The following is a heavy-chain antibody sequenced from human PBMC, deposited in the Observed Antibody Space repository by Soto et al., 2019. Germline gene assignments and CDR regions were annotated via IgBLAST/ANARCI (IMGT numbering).Heavy chain of an antibody. CDR1: GFTFSSYA. J-gene: IGHJ4*02. D-gene: IGHD3-10*01. V-gene: IGHV3-23*01. CDR2: ISGSGGST. Sequence: EVQLLESGGGLVQPGGSLRLSCAASGFTFSSYAMSWVRQAPGKGLEWVSAISGSGGSTYYADSVKGRFTISRDNSKNTLYLQMNSLRAEDTAVYYCAKVPRITMVRGVITGASYYFDYWGQGTLVTVSS. CDR3: AKVPRITMVRGVITGASYYFDY.